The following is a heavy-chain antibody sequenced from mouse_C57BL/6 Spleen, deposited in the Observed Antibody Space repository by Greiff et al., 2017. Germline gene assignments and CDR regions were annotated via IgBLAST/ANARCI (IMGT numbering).Heavy chain of an antibody. Sequence: QVQLQQSGAELVKPGASVKISCKASGYAFSSYWMNWVKQRPGKGLEWIGQIYPGDGDTNYNGKFKGKATLTADKSSSTAYMQLSSLTSEDSAVYFCARKDYSNYEDAMDYWGQGTSVTVSS. V-gene: IGHV1-80*01. CDR3: ARKDYSNYEDAMDY. CDR1: GYAFSSYW. D-gene: IGHD2-5*01. J-gene: IGHJ4*01. CDR2: IYPGDGDT.